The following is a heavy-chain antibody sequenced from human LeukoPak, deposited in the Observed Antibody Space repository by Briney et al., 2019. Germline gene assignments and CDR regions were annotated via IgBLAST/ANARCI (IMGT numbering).Heavy chain of an antibody. D-gene: IGHD2-8*01. CDR2: ISGSGGST. CDR1: GFTFNNCA. V-gene: IGHV3-23*01. J-gene: IGHJ4*02. CDR3: AKDPDCTSGVCYTFFDY. Sequence: WGSLRLSCAASGFTFNNCAMSWVRQAPGKGPECGSAISGSGGSTYYADSVKGRFTISRDNAKNTLYLQMNSLRAEDTAVYYCAKDPDCTSGVCYTFFDYWGQGTLVTVSS.